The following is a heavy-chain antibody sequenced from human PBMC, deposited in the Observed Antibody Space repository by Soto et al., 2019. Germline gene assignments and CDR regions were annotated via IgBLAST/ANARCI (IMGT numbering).Heavy chain of an antibody. CDR1: GFSLSTSGMC. Sequence: SGPTLVNPTQTLTLTCTFSGFSLSTSGMCVSWIRQPPGKALEWLALIDWDDDKYYSTSLKTRLTISKDTSKNQVVLTMTNMDPVDTATYYCARIEIGGYYDQERSWFDPWGQGTLVTVSS. J-gene: IGHJ5*02. D-gene: IGHD3-3*01. CDR2: IDWDDDK. CDR3: ARIEIGGYYDQERSWFDP. V-gene: IGHV2-70*01.